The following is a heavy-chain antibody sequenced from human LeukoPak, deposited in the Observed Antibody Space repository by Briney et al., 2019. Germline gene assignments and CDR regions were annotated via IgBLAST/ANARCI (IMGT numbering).Heavy chain of an antibody. CDR2: ISSSGSIT. Sequence: EGSLRLSCAASGFTFSDDYMTWIRQAPGKGLEWVSYISSSGSITHYADFVKGRFTISRDNAKNSLYLQMNSLRVEDTAVYYCARSLGELSLAAAYWGQGILVTVSS. J-gene: IGHJ4*02. V-gene: IGHV3-11*04. CDR1: GFTFSDDY. CDR3: ARSLGELSLAAAY. D-gene: IGHD3-16*02.